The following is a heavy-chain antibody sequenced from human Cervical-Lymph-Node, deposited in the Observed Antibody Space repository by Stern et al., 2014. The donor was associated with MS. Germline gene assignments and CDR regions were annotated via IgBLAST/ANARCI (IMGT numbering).Heavy chain of an antibody. D-gene: IGHD2-8*01. Sequence: VQLVESGGAVVQPGRSLRLSCAASGFTFSSYGMPWVRQAPGKGLEWGTVISYDGNHKYYAASVKGRFTISRDNSKNTLHLQMNSVTPDDTAIYYCARDYEDTSMLFDHWGQGTLVTVSS. CDR2: ISYDGNHK. CDR1: GFTFSSYG. J-gene: IGHJ4*02. CDR3: ARDYEDTSMLFDH. V-gene: IGHV3-30*03.